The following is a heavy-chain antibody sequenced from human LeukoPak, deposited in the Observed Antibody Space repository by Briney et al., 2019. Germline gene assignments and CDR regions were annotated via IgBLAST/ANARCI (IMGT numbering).Heavy chain of an antibody. CDR1: GFTFSDYY. J-gene: IGHJ4*02. CDR3: ARDYYDSSGYYYFDY. Sequence: GGSLGLSCAASGFTFSDYYMSWIRQAPGKGLEWVSYISSSGSTIYYADSVKGRFTISRDNAKNSLYLQMNSLRAEDTAVYYCARDYYDSSGYYYFDYWGQGTLVTVSS. V-gene: IGHV3-11*01. D-gene: IGHD3-22*01. CDR2: ISSSGSTI.